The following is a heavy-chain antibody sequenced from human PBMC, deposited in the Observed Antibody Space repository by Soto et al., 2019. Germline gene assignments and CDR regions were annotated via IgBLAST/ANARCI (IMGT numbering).Heavy chain of an antibody. D-gene: IGHD2-2*01. V-gene: IGHV1-69*01. Sequence: QVQLVQSGAEVKQPGYSVKVSCTASGGTFSSYAISWVRQAPGQGLEWMGGITPISETTNYAQTFQGRVTITADESKSKAYMELSMLRSEDKAVYFCARAQGSSKILAIYYNYYDGMDVWGQGTTVTVSS. CDR1: GGTFSSYA. J-gene: IGHJ6*02. CDR2: ITPISETT. CDR3: ARAQGSSKILAIYYNYYDGMDV.